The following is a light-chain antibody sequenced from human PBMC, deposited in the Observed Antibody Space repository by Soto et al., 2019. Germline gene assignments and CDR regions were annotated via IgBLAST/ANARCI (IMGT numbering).Light chain of an antibody. Sequence: EIVLTQSPGTLSLSPGERATLSCRASQSVSSSYLAWYQQKPGQAPRLLMFRTSSRATGFPARFSGSGSGTEFNLTISSLQSEDFAVYYCQQYNNWPLTFGGGTKVDIK. CDR1: QSVSSSY. CDR3: QQYNNWPLT. J-gene: IGKJ4*01. V-gene: IGKV3-15*01. CDR2: RTS.